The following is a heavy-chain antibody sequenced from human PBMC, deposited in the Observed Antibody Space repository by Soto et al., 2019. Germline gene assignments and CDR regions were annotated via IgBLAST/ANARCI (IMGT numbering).Heavy chain of an antibody. CDR1: GFTFSSYA. CDR2: ISYDGSNK. Sequence: GGSLRRAFAAPGFTFSSYAMHWVRQAPGEVRGWVAVISYDGSNKYYAESVKGRFTISRDNSKNTLYLQMNSLRAEDTAVYYSARYRDSGYEWVSYYDYYGTDVWGQGTTVNVSS. J-gene: IGHJ6*02. D-gene: IGHD5-12*01. CDR3: ARYRDSGYEWVSYYDYYGTDV. V-gene: IGHV3-30-3*01.